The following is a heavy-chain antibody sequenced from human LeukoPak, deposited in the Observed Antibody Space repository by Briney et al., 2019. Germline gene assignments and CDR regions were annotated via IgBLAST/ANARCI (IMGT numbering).Heavy chain of an antibody. Sequence: PGGSLSLSCAASGFTFSNAWMSWVRQAPGKGLEWVSAINWNGDSTGYADSVKGRFTISRDNAKNSLYLQMSSLRAEDTALYYCARVGWSTESYYFDYWGQGTLVTVSS. V-gene: IGHV3-20*04. D-gene: IGHD2-15*01. CDR3: ARVGWSTESYYFDY. J-gene: IGHJ4*02. CDR1: GFTFSNAW. CDR2: INWNGDST.